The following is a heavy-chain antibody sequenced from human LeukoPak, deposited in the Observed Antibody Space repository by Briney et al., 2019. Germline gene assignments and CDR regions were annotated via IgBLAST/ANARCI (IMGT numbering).Heavy chain of an antibody. CDR2: ISSSGSDK. Sequence: GGSLRLSCAASGFPFSEHEMNWVRQAPGKGLEWVAYISSSGSDKYYPDSVKGRFTISRDNAKNSLYLQMNSLRAEDTAVYYCARRTSGAFAIWGQGTKVTVSS. J-gene: IGHJ3*02. V-gene: IGHV3-48*03. CDR1: GFPFSEHE. CDR3: ARRTSGAFAI.